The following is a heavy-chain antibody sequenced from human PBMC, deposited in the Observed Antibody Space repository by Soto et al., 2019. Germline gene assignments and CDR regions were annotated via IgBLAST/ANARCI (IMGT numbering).Heavy chain of an antibody. CDR3: ARLEDSGSYYTTNWFDP. J-gene: IGHJ5*02. CDR2: IYPGDSDT. D-gene: IGHD3-10*01. Sequence: PGESLKISCKGSGYSFTSYWIGWVRQMPGKGLEWMGIIYPGDSDTRYSPSFQGQVTISADKSISTAYLQWSSLKASDTAMYYCARLEDSGSYYTTNWFDPWGQGTLVTVSS. CDR1: GYSFTSYW. V-gene: IGHV5-51*01.